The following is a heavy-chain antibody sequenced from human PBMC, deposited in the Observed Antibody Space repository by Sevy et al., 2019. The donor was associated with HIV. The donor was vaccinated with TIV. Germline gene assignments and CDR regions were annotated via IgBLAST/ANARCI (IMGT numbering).Heavy chain of an antibody. D-gene: IGHD3-22*01. Sequence: ETLSLTCTVSGYSISSGYYWGWIRQPPGKGLEWIGSIYHSGITYYNPSLKSRVTISVDTSKNQFSLKLSSVTAEDTAVYYCARDRFQITMIVVGGYAFDIWGQGTMVTVSS. CDR1: GYSISSGYY. CDR3: ARDRFQITMIVVGGYAFDI. CDR2: IYHSGIT. J-gene: IGHJ3*02. V-gene: IGHV4-38-2*02.